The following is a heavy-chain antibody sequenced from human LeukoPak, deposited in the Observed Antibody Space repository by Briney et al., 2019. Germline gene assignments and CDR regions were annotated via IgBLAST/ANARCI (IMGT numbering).Heavy chain of an antibody. J-gene: IGHJ4*02. CDR1: GFTFSNYN. CDR3: ARADVM. V-gene: IGHV3-21*01. Sequence: GGSLRLSCAASGFTFSNYNMNWVRQAPGKGLEWVSSISSSSTYISYADSVKGRFTISRGNAKNSLFLQMNSLRAEDTAVYYCARADVMGGQGTLVTVSS. CDR2: ISSSSTYI. D-gene: IGHD3-16*01.